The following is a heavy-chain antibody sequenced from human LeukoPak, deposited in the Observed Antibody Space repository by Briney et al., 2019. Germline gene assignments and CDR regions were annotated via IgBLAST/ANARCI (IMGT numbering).Heavy chain of an antibody. V-gene: IGHV4-59*01. CDR1: GGSISSYY. Sequence: PSETLSLTCTVSGGSISSYYWSWIRQPPGKGLEWIGYIYYSGSTNYNPSLKSRVTISVDTSKNQFSLKLSSVTAADTAVYYCAREIVSGGGFFDYWGQGTLVTVSS. J-gene: IGHJ4*02. CDR2: IYYSGST. CDR3: AREIVSGGGFFDY. D-gene: IGHD3-16*01.